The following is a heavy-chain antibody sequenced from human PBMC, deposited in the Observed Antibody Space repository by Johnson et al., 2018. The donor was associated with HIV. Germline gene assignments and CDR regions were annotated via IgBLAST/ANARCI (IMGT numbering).Heavy chain of an antibody. CDR3: ASSIAAAGAFDI. CDR1: GFTFSSYG. V-gene: IGHV3-30*02. J-gene: IGHJ3*02. CDR2: IRYDGSNK. D-gene: IGHD6-13*01. Sequence: VQLVESGGGVVQPGGSLRLSCAASGFTFSSYGMHWVRQAPGKGLEWVAFIRYDGSNKDYADSVKGRFTISRDNSKNTLYMQMNSLRAEDTAVYYCASSIAAAGAFDIWGQGTMVTVSS.